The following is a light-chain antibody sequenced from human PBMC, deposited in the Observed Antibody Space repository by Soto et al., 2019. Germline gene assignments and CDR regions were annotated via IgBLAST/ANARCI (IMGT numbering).Light chain of an antibody. Sequence: DIQMTQSPSSLSASVGDRVTITCRASQCISNDVAWYQQQPGKVPKLLIYAASTLQSGVPSRLSGSGSGTDFNITISSLQSEDVATYYCQKDNRAPYTFGQGTQLEIK. CDR3: QKDNRAPYT. J-gene: IGKJ2*01. CDR1: QCISND. V-gene: IGKV1-27*01. CDR2: AAS.